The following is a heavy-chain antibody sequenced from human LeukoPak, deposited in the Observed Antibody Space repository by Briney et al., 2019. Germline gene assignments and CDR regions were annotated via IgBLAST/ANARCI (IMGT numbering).Heavy chain of an antibody. CDR1: GGSISNS. CDR2: IYYTWSN. D-gene: IGHD4-17*01. CDR3: ARGMTTGPDP. J-gene: IGHJ5*02. Sequence: PETLSLTCTVSGGSISNSWSWIRQPPGKGLEWIGYIYYTWSNNYNPSLKSRLTISVDTSKNQFSLKLSSVTAADTAVYYCARGMTTGPDPWGQGTLDTLSS. V-gene: IGHV4-59*08.